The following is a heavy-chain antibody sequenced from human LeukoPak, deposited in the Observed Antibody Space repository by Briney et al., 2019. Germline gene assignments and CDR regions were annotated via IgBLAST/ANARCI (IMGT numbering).Heavy chain of an antibody. CDR2: ISGSGGST. J-gene: IGHJ4*02. V-gene: IGHV3-23*01. D-gene: IGHD3-22*01. CDR1: GFTFSSYW. Sequence: GGSLRLSCAASGFTFSSYWMSWVRQAPGKGLEWVSAISGSGGSTYYADSVKGRFTISRDNSKNTLYLQMNSLRAEDTAVYYCAKEYYYDSSGYSYRDYWGQGTLVTVSS. CDR3: AKEYYYDSSGYSYRDY.